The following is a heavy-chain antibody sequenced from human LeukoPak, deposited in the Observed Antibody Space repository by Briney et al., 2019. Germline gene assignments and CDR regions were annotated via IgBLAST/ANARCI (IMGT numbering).Heavy chain of an antibody. D-gene: IGHD6-6*01. Sequence: PGGSLRLSCAASGFTFTKCAMSWVRQAPWERLQWASGISDSGGNTYYADSVRGRFTISRDNSKNTLYLQMNSLRAEDTAVYYCARHRSSWLIDYWGQGTLVTVSS. CDR3: ARHRSSWLIDY. J-gene: IGHJ4*02. CDR1: GFTFTKCA. CDR2: ISDSGGNT. V-gene: IGHV3-23*01.